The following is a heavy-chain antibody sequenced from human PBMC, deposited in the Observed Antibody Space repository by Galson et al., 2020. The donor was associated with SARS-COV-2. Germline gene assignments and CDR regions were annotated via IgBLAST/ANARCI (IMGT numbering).Heavy chain of an antibody. D-gene: IGHD6-13*01. J-gene: IGHJ4*02. Sequence: GESLKISCAASGFTFSSYGMHWVRQAPGKGLEWVAVIWYDGSNKYYADSVKGRFTISRDNSKNTLYLQMNSLRAEDTAVYYCARDLGIAAAAFEDYFDYWGQGTLVTVSS. CDR3: ARDLGIAAAAFEDYFDY. CDR2: IWYDGSNK. CDR1: GFTFSSYG. V-gene: IGHV3-33*01.